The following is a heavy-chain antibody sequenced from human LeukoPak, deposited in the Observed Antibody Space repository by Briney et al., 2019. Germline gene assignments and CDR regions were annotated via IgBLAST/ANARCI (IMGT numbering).Heavy chain of an antibody. CDR3: ARYNGDLTGGFDY. J-gene: IGHJ4*01. CDR1: GYTFTNYY. D-gene: IGHD4-17*01. Sequence: GASVKVSCKASGYTFTNYYIHWVRQAPGQGLEWMGIINPAGGSTGYAQKFQGRVTMTRDTSTSTVYMELSSLRSEDTAVHYCARYNGDLTGGFDYWGQGTMVTVSS. CDR2: INPAGGST. V-gene: IGHV1-46*01.